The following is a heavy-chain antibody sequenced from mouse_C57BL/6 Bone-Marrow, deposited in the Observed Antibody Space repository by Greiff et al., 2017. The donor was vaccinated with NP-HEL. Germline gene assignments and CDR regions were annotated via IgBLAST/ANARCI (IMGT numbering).Heavy chain of an antibody. CDR3: ERRVAYAMDY. J-gene: IGHJ4*01. CDR2: IHPNSGST. V-gene: IGHV1-64*01. Sequence: QVQLQQPGAELVKPGASVKLSCKASGYTFTSYWMHWVKQRPGQGLEWIGMIHPNSGSTNYNEKFKSKATLTVDKSSSTAYMQLSSLTSEDSAVYYCERRVAYAMDYWGQGTSVTVSS. CDR1: GYTFTSYW.